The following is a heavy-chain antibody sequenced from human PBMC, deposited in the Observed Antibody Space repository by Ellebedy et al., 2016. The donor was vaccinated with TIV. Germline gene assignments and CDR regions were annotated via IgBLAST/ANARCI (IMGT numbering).Heavy chain of an antibody. J-gene: IGHJ4*02. CDR2: FTGSSSYM. CDR1: GFTFSNYS. Sequence: GESLKISCAASGFTFSNYSMNWVRQAPGKGLEWVSSFTGSSSYMFYADSVKGRVTISRDNAKNSLYLQMNSLRAEDTAVYYCSRGIAAVMYWGQGTLVTVSS. D-gene: IGHD6-13*01. V-gene: IGHV3-21*01. CDR3: SRGIAAVMY.